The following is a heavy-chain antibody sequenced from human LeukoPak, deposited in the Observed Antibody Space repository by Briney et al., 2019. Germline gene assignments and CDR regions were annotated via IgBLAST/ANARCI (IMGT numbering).Heavy chain of an antibody. V-gene: IGHV1-24*01. D-gene: IGHD4-17*01. CDR3: ATPSSSTVTTAPFDY. Sequence: ASVKVSCKVSGYTLTELSMHWVRQAPGKGLEWMGGFDPEDGETIYAQKFQGRVTMTEDTSTDTAYMELSSLRSEDTAVYYCATPSSSTVTTAPFDYWGQGTLVTVSS. CDR1: GYTLTELS. CDR2: FDPEDGET. J-gene: IGHJ4*01.